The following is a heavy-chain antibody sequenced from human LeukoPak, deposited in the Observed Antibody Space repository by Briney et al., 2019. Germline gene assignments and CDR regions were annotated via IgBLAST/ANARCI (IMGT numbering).Heavy chain of an antibody. D-gene: IGHD3-3*01. J-gene: IGHJ4*02. Sequence: PSETLSLTCAVYGGSFSGYYWSWIRQPPGKGLEWIGEINHSGSTNYNPSLKSRVTISVDTSKNQFSLKLSSVTAADTAVYYCARVQSPTYYDFWSGYLSYWGQGTLVTVSS. CDR3: ARVQSPTYYDFWSGYLSY. CDR1: GGSFSGYY. V-gene: IGHV4-34*01. CDR2: INHSGST.